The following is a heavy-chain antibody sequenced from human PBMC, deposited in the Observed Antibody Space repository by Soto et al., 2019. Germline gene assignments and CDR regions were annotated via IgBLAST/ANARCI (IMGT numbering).Heavy chain of an antibody. CDR1: GFTFSIYG. J-gene: IGHJ6*02. CDR2: ISYDGSNK. D-gene: IGHD5-18*01. Sequence: AGGSLRLSCAASGFTFSIYGMHWVRHAPGKGLEWVAVISYDGSNKYYADSVKGRFTISRDNSKNTLYLQMNSLRAEDTAVYYCAKDPVDTAFYYYYGMDVWGQGTTVTVS. V-gene: IGHV3-30*18. CDR3: AKDPVDTAFYYYYGMDV.